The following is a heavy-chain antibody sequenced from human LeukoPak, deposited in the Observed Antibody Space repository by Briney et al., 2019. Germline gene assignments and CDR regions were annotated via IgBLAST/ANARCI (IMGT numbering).Heavy chain of an antibody. CDR3: ARSQYDILTGYYYYGMDV. CDR2: TYYRSKWYN. Sequence: SQTLSLTCAISGDSVSSNSAAWNWISQSPSRGLEWLGRTYYRSKWYNDYAVSVKSRITINPDTSKNQFSLQLNSVTPEDTAVYYCARSQYDILTGYYYYGMDVWGQGTTVTVSS. J-gene: IGHJ6*02. CDR1: GDSVSSNSAA. D-gene: IGHD3-9*01. V-gene: IGHV6-1*01.